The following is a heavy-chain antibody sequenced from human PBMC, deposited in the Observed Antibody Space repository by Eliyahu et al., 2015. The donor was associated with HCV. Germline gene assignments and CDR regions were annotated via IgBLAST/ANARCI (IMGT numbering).Heavy chain of an antibody. CDR2: IFSNDKK. D-gene: IGHD4-17*01. J-gene: IGHJ4*02. CDR1: GFSLSNARLG. Sequence: QVTLKESGPVLVKPTETXTLTCTVSGFSLSNARLGVSWIRQPPGKALEWLAHIFSNDKKSYTTSLKSRLAISKDTSKSQVVLTMTNMDPVDTATYYCARIRDGDYFDYWGRGTLVTVSS. V-gene: IGHV2-26*01. CDR3: ARIRDGDYFDY.